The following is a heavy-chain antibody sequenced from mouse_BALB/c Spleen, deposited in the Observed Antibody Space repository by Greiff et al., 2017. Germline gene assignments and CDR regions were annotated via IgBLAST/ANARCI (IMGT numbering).Heavy chain of an antibody. CDR1: GFTFSSYA. J-gene: IGHJ4*01. CDR3: ARGGGYGSLYAMDY. Sequence: EVQVVESGGGLVKPGGSLKLSCAASGFTFSSYAMSWVRQTPEKRLEWVASISSGGSTYYPDSVKGRFTISRDNARNILYLQMSSLRSEDTAMYYCARGGGYGSLYAMDYWGQGTSVTVSS. CDR2: ISSGGST. D-gene: IGHD1-2*01. V-gene: IGHV5-6-5*01.